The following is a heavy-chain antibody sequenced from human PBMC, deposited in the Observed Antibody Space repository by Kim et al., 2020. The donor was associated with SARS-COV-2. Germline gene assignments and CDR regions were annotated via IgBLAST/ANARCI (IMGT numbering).Heavy chain of an antibody. CDR3: AKVGALTYYYGSGSYYPFDY. CDR1: GFTFSSYA. J-gene: IGHJ4*02. D-gene: IGHD3-10*01. Sequence: GGSLRLSCAASGFTFSSYAMSWVRQAPGKGLEWVSAISGSGGSTYYADSVKGRFTISRDNSKNTLYLQMNSLRAEDTAVYYCAKVGALTYYYGSGSYYPFDYWGQGTLVTVSS. CDR2: ISGSGGST. V-gene: IGHV3-23*01.